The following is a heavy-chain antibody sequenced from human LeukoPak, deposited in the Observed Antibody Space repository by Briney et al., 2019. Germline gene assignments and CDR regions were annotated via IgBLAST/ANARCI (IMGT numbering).Heavy chain of an antibody. CDR2: IIPVFGTT. J-gene: IGHJ4*02. D-gene: IGHD3-22*01. CDR3: ARCSPGDSSNFYAVLQY. Sequence: SVKVSCKASGYTFTSYGISWVRLTPGQGLEWLGGIIPVFGTTTYAQKFQAKVTMTADKSTNTAYLEISSLTSDHTAVYYCARCSPGDSSNFYAVLQYWGQGTQVTVST. V-gene: IGHV1-69*06. CDR1: GYTFTSYG.